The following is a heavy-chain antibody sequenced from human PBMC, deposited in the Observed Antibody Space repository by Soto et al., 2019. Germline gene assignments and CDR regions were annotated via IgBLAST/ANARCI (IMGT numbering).Heavy chain of an antibody. V-gene: IGHV1-69*13. CDR3: ASNTIFGVVITVGVTETNYYGMDV. D-gene: IGHD3-3*01. CDR1: GGTFSSYA. Sequence: GASVKVSCKASGGTFSSYAISWVRQAPGQGLEWVGGIIPIFDTANYAQKFQGRVTIIADESTSTAYMEMSSLGSEDTAVYYCASNTIFGVVITVGVTETNYYGMDVWGQGTTVTVSS. J-gene: IGHJ6*02. CDR2: IIPIFDTA.